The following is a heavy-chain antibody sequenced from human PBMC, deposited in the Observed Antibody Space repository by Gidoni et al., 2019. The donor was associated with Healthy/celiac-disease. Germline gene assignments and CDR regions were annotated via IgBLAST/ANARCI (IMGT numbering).Heavy chain of an antibody. CDR1: GFTFRSYA. V-gene: IGHV3-23*01. CDR2: ISGSGGST. Sequence: EVQLLESGGGLVQPGGSLRLSCAASGFTFRSYAMSWVRQAPGKGLEWVSAISGSGGSTYYADSVKGRFTISRDNSKNTLYLQMNSLRAEDTAVYYCAKGVLGDYGDPPSGYYYYGMDVWGQGTTVTVSS. D-gene: IGHD4-17*01. J-gene: IGHJ6*02. CDR3: AKGVLGDYGDPPSGYYYYGMDV.